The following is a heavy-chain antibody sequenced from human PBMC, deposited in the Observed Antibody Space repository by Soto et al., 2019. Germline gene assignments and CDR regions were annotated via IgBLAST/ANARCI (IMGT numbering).Heavy chain of an antibody. V-gene: IGHV4-34*01. J-gene: IGHJ3*02. Sequence: QVQLQQWGAGLLKPSETLSLTCAVYGGSFSGYYWSWIRQPPGKGLEWIGEINHSGSTNYNPSLKSRVTISVDTSKNQFSLKLSSVTAADTAVYYCARGRYYDSSGLEHYAFDIWGQGTMVTVSS. CDR2: INHSGST. CDR3: ARGRYYDSSGLEHYAFDI. D-gene: IGHD3-22*01. CDR1: GGSFSGYY.